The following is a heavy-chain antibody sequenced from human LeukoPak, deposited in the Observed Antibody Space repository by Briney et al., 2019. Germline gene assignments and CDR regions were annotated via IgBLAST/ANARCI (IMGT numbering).Heavy chain of an antibody. D-gene: IGHD3-22*01. CDR2: ITNTGGST. J-gene: IGHJ4*02. Sequence: PGGSLRLSCAASGFTFSSYAMSWVRQAPGKGLEWVSSITNTGGSTYCADSVKGRFTISRDNSKNTFYLQMNSLRAEDTAVYYCAKNTGGSGYSTFDYWGQGTLVTVSS. CDR1: GFTFSSYA. V-gene: IGHV3-23*01. CDR3: AKNTGGSGYSTFDY.